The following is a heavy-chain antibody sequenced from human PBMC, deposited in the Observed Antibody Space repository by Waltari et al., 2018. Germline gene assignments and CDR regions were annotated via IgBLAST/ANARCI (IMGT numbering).Heavy chain of an antibody. CDR3: AKYRPYYFDF. V-gene: IGHV3-23*01. CDR1: GFTFSKFG. Sequence: DVQLLESGGGLVHPGESLRLPCAASGFTFSKFGMSWVRQAPGKGLEWVSTIKTADDAYYADSVKGRFTISRDIFRNTLYLQMNSLRAEDTAVYYCAKYRPYYFDFWGQGALVTVSS. D-gene: IGHD2-21*01. CDR2: IKTADDA. J-gene: IGHJ4*02.